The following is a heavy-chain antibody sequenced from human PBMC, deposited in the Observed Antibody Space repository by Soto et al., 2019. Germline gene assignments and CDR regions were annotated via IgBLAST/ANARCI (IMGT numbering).Heavy chain of an antibody. CDR2: IYSGGST. J-gene: IGHJ4*02. CDR3: ARVRGSGYYSYYFDY. D-gene: IGHD3-22*01. V-gene: IGHV3-53*01. CDR1: GFTVSSNY. Sequence: GGSLRLSCAASGFTVSSNYMSWVRQAPGKGLEWVSVIYSGGSTYYADSVKGRFTISRDNSKNTLYLQMNSLRAEDTAVYYCARVRGSGYYSYYFDYWGQGTLVTVSS.